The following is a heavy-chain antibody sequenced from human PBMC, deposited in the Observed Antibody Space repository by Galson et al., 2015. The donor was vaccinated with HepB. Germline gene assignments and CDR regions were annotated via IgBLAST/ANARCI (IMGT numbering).Heavy chain of an antibody. CDR1: GFTFSSYG. CDR3: AKDMGSSWYDY. Sequence: SLRLSCAASGFTFSSYGMHWVRQAPGKGLEWVAVISYDGSNKYYADSVKGRFTISRDNSKNTLYLQMNSLRAEDTAVYYCAKDMGSSWYDYWGQGTLVTVSS. V-gene: IGHV3-30*18. CDR2: ISYDGSNK. J-gene: IGHJ4*02. D-gene: IGHD6-13*01.